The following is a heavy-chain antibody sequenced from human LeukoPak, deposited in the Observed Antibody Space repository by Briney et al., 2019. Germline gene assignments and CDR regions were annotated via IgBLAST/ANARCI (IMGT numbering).Heavy chain of an antibody. CDR2: IYSGGST. J-gene: IGHJ6*02. CDR3: ARDLTGDPHYYFYYGMDV. D-gene: IGHD7-27*01. V-gene: IGHV3-53*01. CDR1: GFTVSSNY. Sequence: GGSLRLSCAASGFTVSSNYMSWVRQAPGKGLEWVSVIYSGGSTYYADSVKGRFTISRDNSKNTLYLQMNSLRVEDTAVYYCARDLTGDPHYYFYYGMDVWGQGTTVTVSS.